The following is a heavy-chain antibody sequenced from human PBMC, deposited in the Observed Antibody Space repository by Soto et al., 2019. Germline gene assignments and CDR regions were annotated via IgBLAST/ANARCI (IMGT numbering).Heavy chain of an antibody. V-gene: IGHV4-61*01. Sequence: SETLSLTCTFSGGSFSSISNHYCSWIRQPPGKGLEWIGYISYSGSTSYNPSLKSRLIISVDTSQNQVSLKLASVTAADTAVYYCARDVVRGVISYYFDYWGQGTLVTVSS. CDR3: ARDVVRGVISYYFDY. CDR1: GGSFSSISNHY. CDR2: ISYSGST. J-gene: IGHJ4*02. D-gene: IGHD3-10*01.